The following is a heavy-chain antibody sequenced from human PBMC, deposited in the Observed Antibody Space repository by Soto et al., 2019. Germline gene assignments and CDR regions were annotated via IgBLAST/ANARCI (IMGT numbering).Heavy chain of an antibody. CDR1: GFTFRSYG. J-gene: IGHJ4*02. D-gene: IGHD2-2*03. CDR2: ISYDGTKK. CDR3: AREMDLLLVPPEKPLYYFDS. Sequence: QVQLVESGGGVVQPGRSLRLSCAVSGFTFRSYGMHWVRQAPGKGLEWVALISYDGTKKSYSDSVKGRFTISRDNSKDTLYLQMNSLRAEDTAVYYCAREMDLLLVPPEKPLYYFDSGGQGTLVTVSS. V-gene: IGHV3-30*03.